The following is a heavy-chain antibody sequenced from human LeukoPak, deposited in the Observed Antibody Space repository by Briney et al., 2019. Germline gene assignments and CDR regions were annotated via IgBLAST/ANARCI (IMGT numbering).Heavy chain of an antibody. CDR3: ARGSGGSGHTVVYYFDY. CDR2: MNPNSGNT. CDR1: GYTFTSYD. V-gene: IGHV1-8*01. J-gene: IGHJ4*02. Sequence: ASVKVSCKASGYTFTSYDINWVRQATGQGLEWMGWMNPNSGNTGYAQKFQGRVTVTRNTSISTAYMELSSLRSEDTAVYYCARGSGGSGHTVVYYFDYWGQGTLVTVSS. D-gene: IGHD3-10*01.